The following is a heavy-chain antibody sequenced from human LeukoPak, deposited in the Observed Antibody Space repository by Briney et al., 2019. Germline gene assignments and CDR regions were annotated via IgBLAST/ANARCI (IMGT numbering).Heavy chain of an antibody. CDR2: IKSKPDGGTT. CDR1: GFTFSNAW. D-gene: IGHD1-26*01. J-gene: IGHJ6*03. Sequence: GGSLRLSCAASGFTFSNAWMSWVRQAPGKGLEWVGRIKSKPDGGTTDYAAPVKGRFTISRDDSKNTLYLQMNSLKTEDTAVYYCTTESVGATYYYYYYYMDVWGKGTTVTVSS. CDR3: TTESVGATYYYYYYYMDV. V-gene: IGHV3-15*01.